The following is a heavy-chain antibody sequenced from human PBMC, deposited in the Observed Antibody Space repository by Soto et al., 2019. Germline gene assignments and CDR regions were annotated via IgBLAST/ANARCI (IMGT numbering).Heavy chain of an antibody. CDR3: ARGAMVRGVIIPNWFDP. CDR2: IIPIFGTA. J-gene: IGHJ5*02. D-gene: IGHD3-10*01. Sequence: RASVKVSCKASGGTFSSYAISWVRQAPGQGLEWMGGIIPIFGTANYAQKFQGRVTITADESTSTAYMELSSLRSEDTAVYYCARGAMVRGVIIPNWFDPWGQGTLVTVSS. V-gene: IGHV1-69*13. CDR1: GGTFSSYA.